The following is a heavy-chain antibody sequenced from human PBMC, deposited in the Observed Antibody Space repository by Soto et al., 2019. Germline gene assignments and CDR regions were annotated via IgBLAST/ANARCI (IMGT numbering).Heavy chain of an antibody. CDR2: IKQDGSEK. Sequence: EVQLVESGGGLVQPGGSLRLSCAASGFTFSSYWMSWVRQAPGKGLEWVANIKQDGSEKYYVDSVKGRFTISRDNVKNSLYLQMNSLRAEDTAVYYCAREKLPVYFQHWGQGTLVTVSS. J-gene: IGHJ1*01. D-gene: IGHD6-6*01. CDR1: GFTFSSYW. V-gene: IGHV3-7*01. CDR3: AREKLPVYFQH.